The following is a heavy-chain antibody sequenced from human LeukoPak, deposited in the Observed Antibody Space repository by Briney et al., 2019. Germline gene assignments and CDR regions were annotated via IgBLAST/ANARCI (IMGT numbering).Heavy chain of an antibody. CDR2: IIPIFGTA. Sequence: GASVKVSCKASGGTFSSYAISWVRQAPGQGLEWMGGIIPIFGTANYAQKFQGRVTITTDESTSTAYMELSSLRSEDTAVYYCAIGGNLRMKYYFDYWGQGTLVTVSS. V-gene: IGHV1-69*05. D-gene: IGHD3-16*01. CDR3: AIGGNLRMKYYFDY. J-gene: IGHJ4*02. CDR1: GGTFSSYA.